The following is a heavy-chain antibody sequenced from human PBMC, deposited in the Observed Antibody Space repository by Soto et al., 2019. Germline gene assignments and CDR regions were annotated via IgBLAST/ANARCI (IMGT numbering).Heavy chain of an antibody. CDR2: IKSKTDGGTT. J-gene: IGHJ6*02. V-gene: IGHV3-15*01. Sequence: GESLKISCAASGFTFSNAWMSWVRQAPGKGLEWVGRIKSKTDGGTTDYAAPVKGRFTISRDDSKNTLYLQMNSLKTEDTAVYYCTTDEHNWNDGGSYYYYGMDVWGQGTTVTVSS. CDR3: TTDEHNWNDGGSYYYYGMDV. D-gene: IGHD1-1*01. CDR1: GFTFSNAW.